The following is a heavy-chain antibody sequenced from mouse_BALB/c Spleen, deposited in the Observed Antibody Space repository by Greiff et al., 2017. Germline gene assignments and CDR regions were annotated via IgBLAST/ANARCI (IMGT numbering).Heavy chain of an antibody. D-gene: IGHD2-2*01. Sequence: QVQLQQPGAELVRPGASVKLSCKASGYTFTSYWINWVKQRPGQGLEWIGNIYPSDSYTNYNQKFKDKATLTVDKSSSTAYMQLSSPTSEDSAVYYCTRWLRGYAMDYWGQGTSVTVSS. V-gene: IGHV1-69*02. CDR2: IYPSDSYT. CDR3: TRWLRGYAMDY. CDR1: GYTFTSYW. J-gene: IGHJ4*01.